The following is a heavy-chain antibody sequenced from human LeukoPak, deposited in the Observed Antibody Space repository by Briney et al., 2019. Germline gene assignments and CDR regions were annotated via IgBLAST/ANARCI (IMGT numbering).Heavy chain of an antibody. Sequence: GASVKVSCKASGGTFSSYAISWVRQAPGQGLEWMGGIIPIFGTANYAQKFQGRVTITTDESTSTAYMELSSLRSEDTAVYYCARDGNYRVADDIWGQGTMVTVSS. J-gene: IGHJ3*02. CDR1: GGTFSSYA. D-gene: IGHD3-10*01. CDR3: ARDGNYRVADDI. CDR2: IIPIFGTA. V-gene: IGHV1-69*05.